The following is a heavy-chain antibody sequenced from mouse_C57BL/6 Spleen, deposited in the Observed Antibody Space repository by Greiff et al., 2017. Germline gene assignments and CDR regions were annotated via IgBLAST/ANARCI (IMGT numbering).Heavy chain of an antibody. V-gene: IGHV1-26*01. CDR3: ARGDITTVVGTY. D-gene: IGHD1-1*01. CDR1: GYTFTDYY. Sequence: EVQLQQSGPELVKPGASVKISCKASGYTFTDYYMNWVKQSHGKSLEWIGDINPNNGGTSYNQKFKGKATLTVDKSSSTAYMELRSLTSEDSAVYYCARGDITTVVGTYWGQGTLVTVSA. J-gene: IGHJ3*01. CDR2: INPNNGGT.